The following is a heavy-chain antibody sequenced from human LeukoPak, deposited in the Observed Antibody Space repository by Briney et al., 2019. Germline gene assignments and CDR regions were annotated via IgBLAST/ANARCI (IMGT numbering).Heavy chain of an antibody. Sequence: SETQSLTCAVYGGSFSGYYWSWIRQPPGKGLEWIGEINHSGSTNYNPSLKSRVTISVDTSKNQFSLKLSSVTAADTAVYYCARAGYCSSTSCRNWFDPWGQGTLVTVSS. CDR3: ARAGYCSSTSCRNWFDP. CDR1: GGSFSGYY. V-gene: IGHV4-34*01. J-gene: IGHJ5*02. D-gene: IGHD2-2*01. CDR2: INHSGST.